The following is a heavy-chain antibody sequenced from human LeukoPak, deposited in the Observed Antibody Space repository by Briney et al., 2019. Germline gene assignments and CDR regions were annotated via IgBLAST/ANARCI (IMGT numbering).Heavy chain of an antibody. Sequence: SETLSLTCTVSGGSFSGYYWSWIRQPPGKGLEWIGEINHSGSTNYNPSLKSRVTISVDTSKNQFSLKLSSVTAADTAVYYCARTTEAHSWRTRYYDYYMDVWGKGTTVTVSS. D-gene: IGHD6-13*01. CDR2: INHSGST. V-gene: IGHV4-34*01. CDR1: GGSFSGYY. J-gene: IGHJ6*03. CDR3: ARTTEAHSWRTRYYDYYMDV.